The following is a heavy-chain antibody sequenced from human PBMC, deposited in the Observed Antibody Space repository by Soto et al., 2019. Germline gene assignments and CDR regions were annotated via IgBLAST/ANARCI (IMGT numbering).Heavy chain of an antibody. J-gene: IGHJ4*02. CDR2: ISSSGSTI. Sequence: GGSLRLSCAASGFTFSDYYMSWIRQAPGKGLEWVSYISSSGSTIYYADSVKGRFTISRDNAKNSLYLQMNSLRAEDTAVYYCARGPYDFWSGYYLGGPCYYWGQGTLVTVSS. CDR3: ARGPYDFWSGYYLGGPCYY. D-gene: IGHD3-3*01. V-gene: IGHV3-11*01. CDR1: GFTFSDYY.